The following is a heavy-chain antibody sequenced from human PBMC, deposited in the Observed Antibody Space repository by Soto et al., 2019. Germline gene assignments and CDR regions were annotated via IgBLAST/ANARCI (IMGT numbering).Heavy chain of an antibody. CDR2: IIPIFGTA. Sequence: SVKVSCKASGGTFSSYAISWVRQAPGQGLEWMGGIIPIFGTANYTQKFQGRVTITADKSTSTAYMELSSLRSEDTAVYYCARLERSGARKHFDYWGQGTLVTVS. CDR1: GGTFSSYA. D-gene: IGHD1-1*01. CDR3: ARLERSGARKHFDY. J-gene: IGHJ4*02. V-gene: IGHV1-69*06.